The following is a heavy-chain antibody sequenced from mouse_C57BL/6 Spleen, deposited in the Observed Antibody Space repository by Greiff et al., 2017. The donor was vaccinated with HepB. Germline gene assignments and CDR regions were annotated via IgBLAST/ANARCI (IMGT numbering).Heavy chain of an antibody. CDR1: GYTFTDYE. CDR3: TRCRDGSDY. Sequence: QVQLKESGAELVRPGASVTLSCKASGYTFTDYEMHWVKQTPVHGLEWIGAIDPETGGTAYNQKFKGKAILTADKSSSTAYMELRSLTSEDSAVYYCTRCRDGSDYWGQGTTLTVSS. D-gene: IGHD1-1*01. J-gene: IGHJ2*01. CDR2: IDPETGGT. V-gene: IGHV1-15*01.